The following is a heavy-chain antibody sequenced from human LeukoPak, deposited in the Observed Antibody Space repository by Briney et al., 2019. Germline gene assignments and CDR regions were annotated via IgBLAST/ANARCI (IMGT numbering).Heavy chain of an antibody. CDR1: GGSISSSSYY. CDR3: ARRGYCSSTSCYEYWFDP. Sequence: SETLSLTCTVSGGSISSSSYYWGWIRQPPGKGLEWIGIIYYSGSTYYNPSLRSRLTISVDTSKNQFSLKLSSVTATDTAVYYCARRGYCSSTSCYEYWFDPWGQGTLVTVSS. D-gene: IGHD2-2*01. CDR2: IYYSGST. J-gene: IGHJ5*02. V-gene: IGHV4-39*01.